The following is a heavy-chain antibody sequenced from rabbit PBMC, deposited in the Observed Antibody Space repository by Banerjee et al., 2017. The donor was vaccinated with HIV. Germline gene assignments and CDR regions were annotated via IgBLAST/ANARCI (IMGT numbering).Heavy chain of an antibody. CDR1: GFSLSSHA. D-gene: IGHD2-1*01. CDR3: AREDDDDYYDL. Sequence: HLKETGGGLVQPGGSLTLSCKAAGFSLSSHAMNWVRQAPGKGLEWIGIIYVGSGGADYAIWVNGRFTISSDNAQNTVDLQVNGLTAADTATYFCAREDDDDYYDLWGQGTLVTVS. J-gene: IGHJ4*01. V-gene: IGHV1S7*01. CDR2: IYVGSGGA.